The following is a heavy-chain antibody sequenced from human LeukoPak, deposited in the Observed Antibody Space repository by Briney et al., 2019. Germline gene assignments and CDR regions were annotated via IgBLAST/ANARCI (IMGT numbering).Heavy chain of an antibody. CDR3: AKDADGLRFLEWLYYYYGMDV. D-gene: IGHD3-3*01. CDR2: ISGSGGST. J-gene: IGHJ6*02. V-gene: IGHV3-23*01. CDR1: GFTFSSYA. Sequence: GGSLRLSCAASGFTFSSYAMSWVRQAPGKGLEWVSAISGSGGSTYYADSVKGRFTISRDNSKNTLYPQMNSLRAEDTAVYYCAKDADGLRFLEWLYYYYGMDVWGQGTTVTVSS.